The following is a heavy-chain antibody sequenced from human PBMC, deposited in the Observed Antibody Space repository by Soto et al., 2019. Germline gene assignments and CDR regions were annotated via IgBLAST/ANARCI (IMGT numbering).Heavy chain of an antibody. CDR3: AHNSGWYQLFDY. J-gene: IGHJ4*02. D-gene: IGHD6-19*01. CDR1: GFSLTTSGVG. Sequence: SGPTLVNPTQTLPLTCTFSGFSLTTSGVGVGWICQPPGKALEWLALIYWNDDKRYSPSLKSRLTITKDTSKNQVVLTMTNMDPVDTATYYCAHNSGWYQLFDYWGQGTLVTVS. CDR2: IYWNDDK. V-gene: IGHV2-5*01.